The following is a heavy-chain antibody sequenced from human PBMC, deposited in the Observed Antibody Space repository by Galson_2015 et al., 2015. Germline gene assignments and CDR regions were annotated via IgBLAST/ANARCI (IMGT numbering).Heavy chain of an antibody. Sequence: SLRLSCAASGFTFSSYGMHWVRQAPDKGLEWVAVISYDGSNKYYADSVKGRFTISRDNSKNTLYLQMNSLRAEDTAVYYCARDYCSSTSCDSDYWGQGTLVTVSS. CDR3: ARDYCSSTSCDSDY. D-gene: IGHD2-2*02. CDR1: GFTFSSYG. V-gene: IGHV3-30*03. CDR2: ISYDGSNK. J-gene: IGHJ4*02.